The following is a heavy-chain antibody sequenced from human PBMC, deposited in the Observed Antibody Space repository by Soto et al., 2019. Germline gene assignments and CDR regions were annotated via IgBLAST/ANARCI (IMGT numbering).Heavy chain of an antibody. V-gene: IGHV3-21*01. J-gene: IGHJ6*02. CDR3: ARDALGYCSSTSCQPYYGMDV. CDR1: GFTFSSYS. CDR2: ISSSSSYI. Sequence: SGGSLRLSCAASGFTFSSYSMNWVRQAPGKGLEWVSSISSSSSYIYYADSVKGRFTISRDNAKNSLYLQMNSLRAEDTAVYYCARDALGYCSSTSCQPYYGMDVWGQGTTVTVSS. D-gene: IGHD2-2*01.